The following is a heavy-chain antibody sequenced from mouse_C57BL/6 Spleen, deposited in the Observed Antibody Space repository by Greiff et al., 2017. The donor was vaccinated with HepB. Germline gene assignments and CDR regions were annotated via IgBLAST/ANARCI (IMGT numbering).Heavy chain of an antibody. V-gene: IGHV5-17*01. CDR2: ISSGSSTI. CDR1: GFTFSDYG. D-gene: IGHD1-1*01. CDR3: ARNLHYYGSSYSYFDV. Sequence: EVKLVESGGGLVKPGGSLKLSCAASGFTFSDYGMHWVRQAPEKGLEWVAYISSGSSTIYYADTVKGRFTISRDNAKNTLFLQMTSLRSEDTAMYYCARNLHYYGSSYSYFDVWGTGTTVTVSS. J-gene: IGHJ1*03.